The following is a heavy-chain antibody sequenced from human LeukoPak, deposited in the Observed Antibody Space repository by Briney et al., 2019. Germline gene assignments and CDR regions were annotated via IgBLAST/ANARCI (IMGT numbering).Heavy chain of an antibody. CDR1: GGSFSGYY. CDR3: ARGRRGYSYGTYYFDY. D-gene: IGHD5-18*01. V-gene: IGHV4-34*01. CDR2: INHSGST. Sequence: SETLSLTCAAYGGSFSGYYWSWIRQPPGKGLEWIGEINHSGSTNYNPSLKSRVTISVDTSKNQFSLKLSSVTAADTAVYYCARGRRGYSYGTYYFDYWGQGTLVTVSS. J-gene: IGHJ4*02.